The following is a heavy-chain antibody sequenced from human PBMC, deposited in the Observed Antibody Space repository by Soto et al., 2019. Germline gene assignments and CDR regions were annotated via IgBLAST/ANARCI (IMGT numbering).Heavy chain of an antibody. V-gene: IGHV1-24*01. CDR1: GYTLTELS. CDR3: ARTLFGWGIWFDP. J-gene: IGHJ5*02. Sequence: ASVEVSCKVSGYTLTELSMHWGRQASGKGLEWMGGFDPEDGETIYAQKFQGRVTMTEDTSTDTAYMELSSLRSEDTAVYYCARTLFGWGIWFDPWGQGTLVTVSS. D-gene: IGHD3-10*02. CDR2: FDPEDGET.